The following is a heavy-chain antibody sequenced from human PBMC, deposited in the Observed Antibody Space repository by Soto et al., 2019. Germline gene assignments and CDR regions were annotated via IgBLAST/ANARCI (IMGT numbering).Heavy chain of an antibody. CDR3: ARGRKSSSWYLY. D-gene: IGHD6-13*01. CDR2: ISYDGSNK. V-gene: IGHV3-30*03. J-gene: IGHJ4*02. Sequence: GGSLRLSCAASGFTFSSYGMHWVRQAPGKGLEWVAVISYDGSNKYYADSVKGRFTISRDNSKNTLYLQMNSLRAEDTAVYYCARGRKSSSWYLYWGQGTLVTVSS. CDR1: GFTFSSYG.